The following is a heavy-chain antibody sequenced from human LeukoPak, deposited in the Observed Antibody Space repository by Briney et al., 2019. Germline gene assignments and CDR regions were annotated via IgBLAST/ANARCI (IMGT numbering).Heavy chain of an antibody. J-gene: IGHJ4*02. Sequence: PGGSLRLSCAASGITVSDNYMSWVRQTPGKGLEWVSTLYPAGDTYFADSVRGRFTISRGISKNTVYLQMGSLRAEDTAVYFCARVHFPYGDFDYWGQGALVTVSS. D-gene: IGHD4-17*01. CDR3: ARVHFPYGDFDY. V-gene: IGHV3-53*01. CDR2: LYPAGDT. CDR1: GITVSDNY.